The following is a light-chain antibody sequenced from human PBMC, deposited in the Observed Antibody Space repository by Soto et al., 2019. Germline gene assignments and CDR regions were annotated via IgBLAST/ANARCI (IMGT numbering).Light chain of an antibody. V-gene: IGLV3-21*02. CDR3: QVWDNSREYYV. J-gene: IGLJ1*01. Sequence: YELTQPHSVSVAPGQTATITRGGDNIGTKSVHWYQQRSGQGPVVVVHDDTARPSGIPERFSGSNSGNTATLTISRVEAGDEADYYCQVWDNSREYYVVGSWTKVTV. CDR1: NIGTKS. CDR2: DDT.